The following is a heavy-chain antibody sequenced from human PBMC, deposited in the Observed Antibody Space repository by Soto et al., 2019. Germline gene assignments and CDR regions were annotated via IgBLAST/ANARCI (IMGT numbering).Heavy chain of an antibody. CDR2: IYYSGST. J-gene: IGHJ6*03. D-gene: IGHD3-3*01. CDR3: ARGGAETYDDLWSGQNYYYMDV. Sequence: PSETLSLTCTVSGGSISSYYWSWIRQPPGKGLEWIGYIYYSGSTNYNPSLKSRVTISVDTSKNQFSLKLSSVTAADTAVYYCARGGAETYDDLWSGQNYYYMDVWGKGTTVTVSS. CDR1: GGSISSYY. V-gene: IGHV4-59*01.